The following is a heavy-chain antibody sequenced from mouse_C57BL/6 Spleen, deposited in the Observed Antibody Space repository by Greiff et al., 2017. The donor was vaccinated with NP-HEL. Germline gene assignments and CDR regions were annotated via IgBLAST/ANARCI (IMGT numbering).Heavy chain of an antibody. CDR3: ARVKGSPFAY. J-gene: IGHJ3*01. CDR2: LFPASGST. Sequence: QVQLQQSGPELVRPGTSVKMSCKASGYTFFTYWMNWVLQRPGQGLEWIGQLFPASGSTYYNEMYKDKAALTVDTSSSTAYMQLSSLTSEDTAVYFCARVKGSPFAYGGQGTLVTVSA. V-gene: IGHV1-70*01. CDR1: GYTFFTYW.